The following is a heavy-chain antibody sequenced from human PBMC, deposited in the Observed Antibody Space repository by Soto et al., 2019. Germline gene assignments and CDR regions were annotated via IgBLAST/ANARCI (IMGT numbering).Heavy chain of an antibody. CDR1: GFTFDNYA. CDR2: ISWSSTNV. D-gene: IGHD3-3*01. J-gene: IGHJ4*02. V-gene: IGHV3-9*01. CDR3: ARSDFSTGDPFDY. Sequence: EVQLVESGGGLVQPGRSLRLSCAASGFTFDNYAMHWVRQAPGKGLEWVSGISWSSTNVGYADSVKGRFTTSRDNAKNSLYLQMNSLRTDDTALYYCARSDFSTGDPFDYWGQGTLVTVSA.